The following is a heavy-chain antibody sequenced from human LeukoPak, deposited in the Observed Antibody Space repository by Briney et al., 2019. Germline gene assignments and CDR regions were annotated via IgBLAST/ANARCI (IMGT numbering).Heavy chain of an antibody. CDR2: MNPNSGNT. CDR1: GGTFSSYA. CDR3: ARERVSAFDI. D-gene: IGHD3-22*01. V-gene: IGHV1-8*02. J-gene: IGHJ3*02. Sequence: GSSVKVSCKASGGTFSSYAISWVRQAPGQGLEWMGWMNPNSGNTGYAQKFQGRVTMTRNTSISTAYMELSSLRSEDTAVYYCARERVSAFDIWGQGTMVTVSS.